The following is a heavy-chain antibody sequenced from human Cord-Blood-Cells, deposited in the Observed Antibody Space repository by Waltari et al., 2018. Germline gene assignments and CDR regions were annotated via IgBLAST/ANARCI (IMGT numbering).Heavy chain of an antibody. Sequence: QVQLQQWGAGLLKPWETLSVTFAVYGGSFRGYYWSWIRQPPGKGLGWFGEINQSGSTNYNPSLKSRVTLSVDTSKNQFSLKLSSVTAADTAVYYCARARRRYYGSGSYYNYFQHWGQGTLVTVSS. V-gene: IGHV4-34*01. CDR1: GGSFRGYY. D-gene: IGHD3-10*01. CDR3: ARARRRYYGSGSYYNYFQH. CDR2: INQSGST. J-gene: IGHJ1*01.